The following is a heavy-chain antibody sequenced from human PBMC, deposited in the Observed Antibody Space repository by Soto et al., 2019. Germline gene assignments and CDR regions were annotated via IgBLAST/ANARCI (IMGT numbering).Heavy chain of an antibody. CDR1: GYSFHNSG. V-gene: IGHV1-18*01. J-gene: IGHJ5*01. CDR2: FSVFNGYA. Sequence: QVQLVQSGPELKKPGASVKVSCKTSGYSFHNSGISWVRQAPGQGLEWMGWFSVFNGYAHYAQKFQGRVIMTAGTFTNTAYMELRGLRSDDTAMYYCSKNGTTWFASWGQGTPVTVSS. D-gene: IGHD1-1*01. CDR3: SKNGTTWFAS.